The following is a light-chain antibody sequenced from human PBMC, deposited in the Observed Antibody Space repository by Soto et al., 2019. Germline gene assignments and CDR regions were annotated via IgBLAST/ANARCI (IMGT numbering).Light chain of an antibody. CDR2: KAS. J-gene: IGKJ1*01. CDR3: QHYNSYSEA. V-gene: IGKV1-5*03. CDR1: QSISSW. Sequence: DIQMTQSPSTLSASVGDRLTITCRASQSISSWLAWYQQKPGKAPKXLIYKASTLKSGVPSRFSGSGSGTELTITISSLQPDDCETYDCQHYNSYSEAFGQGTKVDIK.